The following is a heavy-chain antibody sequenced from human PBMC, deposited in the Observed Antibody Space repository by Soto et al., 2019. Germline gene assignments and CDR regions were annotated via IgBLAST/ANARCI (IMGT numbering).Heavy chain of an antibody. CDR2: IYYSGST. CDR1: GVSISSYY. D-gene: IGHD4-17*01. V-gene: IGHV4-59*08. J-gene: IGHJ4*02. CDR3: ASYGDFDY. Sequence: PETLSLTCTVSGVSISSYYWSWIRQPPGKGLEWIGYIYYSGSTNYNPSLKSRVTISVDTSKNQFSLKLSSVTAADTAVYYCASYGDFDYWGQGTLVTVSS.